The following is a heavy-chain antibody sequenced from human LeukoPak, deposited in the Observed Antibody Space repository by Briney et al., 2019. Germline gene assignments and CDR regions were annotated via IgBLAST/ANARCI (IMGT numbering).Heavy chain of an antibody. CDR1: GDSVFSYY. V-gene: IGHV4-4*09. CDR2: IDTSGST. D-gene: IGHD2-15*01. CDR3: ARGHRAGLLWWFDP. Sequence: PSETLSLTCAVSGDSVFSYYWSWIRQPPGKGLEWIGYIDTSGSTSCNSSLKSRVTISVDTSKNQFSLKLSSVTAADTAVYYCARGHRAGLLWWFDPWGQGTLVTVSS. J-gene: IGHJ5*02.